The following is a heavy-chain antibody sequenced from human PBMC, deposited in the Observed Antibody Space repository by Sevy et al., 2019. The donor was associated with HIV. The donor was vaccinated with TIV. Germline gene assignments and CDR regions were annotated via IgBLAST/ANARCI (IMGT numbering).Heavy chain of an antibody. J-gene: IGHJ3*02. Sequence: ASVKVSCKASGGTFSSYAISWVRQAPVQGLEWMGGIIPIFGTANYAQKFQGRVTITADESTSTAYMELSSLRSEDTAVYYCARGSYYYGSGTQTWAFDIWGQGTMVTVSS. D-gene: IGHD3-10*01. V-gene: IGHV1-69*13. CDR1: GGTFSSYA. CDR3: ARGSYYYGSGTQTWAFDI. CDR2: IIPIFGTA.